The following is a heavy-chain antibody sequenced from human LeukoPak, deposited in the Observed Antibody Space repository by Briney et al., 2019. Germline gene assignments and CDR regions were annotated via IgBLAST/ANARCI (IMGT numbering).Heavy chain of an antibody. J-gene: IGHJ6*03. D-gene: IGHD4-17*01. CDR3: ARAGPEADDYGDYRYYYYMDV. CDR2: INPTSGST. CDR1: GYTFSSYY. Sequence: ASVKVSCKASGYTFSSYYMHWVRQAPGQGLEWMGIINPTSGSTSYAQKFQGRVTITADESTSTVYMELSSLRSEDTAMYFCARAGPEADDYGDYRYYYYMDVWGKGTTVSISS. V-gene: IGHV1-46*01.